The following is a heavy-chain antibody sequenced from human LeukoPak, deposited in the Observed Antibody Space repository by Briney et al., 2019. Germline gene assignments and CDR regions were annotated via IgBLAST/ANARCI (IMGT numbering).Heavy chain of an antibody. CDR1: GYTFTSYY. D-gene: IGHD3-22*01. J-gene: IGHJ4*02. CDR3: ARDRSLPMIVY. Sequence: ASVKVSCKASGYTFTSYYMHWVRQAPGQGLEWMGIINPSGGSTSYAQKFQGRVTMTRDMSTSTVYMELSSLRSEDTAVYYCARDRSLPMIVYWGQGTLVTVSS. CDR2: INPSGGST. V-gene: IGHV1-46*01.